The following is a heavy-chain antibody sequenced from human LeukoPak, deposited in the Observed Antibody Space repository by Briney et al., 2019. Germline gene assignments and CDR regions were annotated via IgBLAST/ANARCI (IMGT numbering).Heavy chain of an antibody. CDR2: ISSSSSYI. CDR1: GFTFSSYS. D-gene: IGHD3-9*01. V-gene: IGHV3-21*01. Sequence: GGSLRLSCAASGFTFSSYSMNWVRQAAGKGLEWVSSISSSSSYIYYADSVKGRFTISRDNAKNSLYLQMNSLRAEDTAVYYCARDYDILTGYYPIHYYYYGMDVWGKGTTVTVSS. J-gene: IGHJ6*04. CDR3: ARDYDILTGYYPIHYYYYGMDV.